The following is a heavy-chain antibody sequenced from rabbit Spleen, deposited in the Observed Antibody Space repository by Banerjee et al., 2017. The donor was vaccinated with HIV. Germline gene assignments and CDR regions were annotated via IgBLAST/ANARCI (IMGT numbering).Heavy chain of an antibody. V-gene: IGHV1S40*01. D-gene: IGHD8-1*01. CDR1: GFSFSSSYY. J-gene: IGHJ6*01. CDR3: ARDAGTSFSTYGMDL. CDR2: IWTGSSGNGNT. Sequence: QSLEESGGDLVKPGASLTLTCTASGFSFSSSYYMCWVRQAPGKGLEWIGCIWTGSSGNGNTHYASWAKGRFTISKTSSTTVTLQMTSLTAADTATYFCARDAGTSFSTYGMDLWGQGTLVTVS.